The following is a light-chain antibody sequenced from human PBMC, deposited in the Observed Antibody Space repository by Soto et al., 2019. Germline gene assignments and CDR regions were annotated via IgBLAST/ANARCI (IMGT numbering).Light chain of an antibody. V-gene: IGKV3-20*01. J-gene: IGKJ1*01. CDR2: GGF. CDR3: QQYGSSPGKT. CDR1: ESVSSSY. Sequence: EIVLTQSPGTLSLSPGERATLSCRASESVSSSYLAWCQQKPGQAPRLLIYGGFSRATGIPDRFSGSGSGTDFTLTISRLEPEDVAVYYCQQYGSSPGKTFGPGTKVELK.